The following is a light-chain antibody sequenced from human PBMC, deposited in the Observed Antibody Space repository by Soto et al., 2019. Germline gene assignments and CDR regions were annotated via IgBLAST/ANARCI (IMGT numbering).Light chain of an antibody. Sequence: IVLTQSPGTLSLSPWERATLSCRASRSVSDSSLAWYHQKPGQAPRLLIYGASRRATGIPDRFSGGGSGTDFSLTISRLEPEDFAVYYCQQYGSSGTFGQGTKVDIK. J-gene: IGKJ1*01. V-gene: IGKV3-20*01. CDR1: RSVSDSS. CDR3: QQYGSSGT. CDR2: GAS.